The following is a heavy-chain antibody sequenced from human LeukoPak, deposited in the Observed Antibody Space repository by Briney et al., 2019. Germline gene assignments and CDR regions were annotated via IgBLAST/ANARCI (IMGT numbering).Heavy chain of an antibody. J-gene: IGHJ1*01. V-gene: IGHV3-33*05. D-gene: IGHD3-10*01. CDR1: GFTFSSYG. Sequence: GGSLRLSCAASGFTFSSYGMHWVRQAPGKGLEWVAAIQSDGSIKYYADSVMGRFPISRDDSKNTLYLQMNSLRVEDTALYYCARDLGYGELDSQHWGQGTLVTVSS. CDR2: IQSDGSIK. CDR3: ARDLGYGELDSQH.